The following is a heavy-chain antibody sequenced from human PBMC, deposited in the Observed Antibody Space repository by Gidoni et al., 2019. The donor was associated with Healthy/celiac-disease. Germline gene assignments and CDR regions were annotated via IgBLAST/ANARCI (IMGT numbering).Heavy chain of an antibody. Sequence: EVQLVESGGGLVKPGGSLRLSCAASGFTFRNDWMSWVRQAPGKGLEWVGRIKSKTDGGTTDYAAPVKGRFTISRDDSKNTLYLQMNSLKTEDTAVYYCTTEPSLLWFGVQIYGMDVWGQGTTVTVSS. CDR2: IKSKTDGGTT. J-gene: IGHJ6*02. CDR1: GFTFRNDW. D-gene: IGHD3-10*01. V-gene: IGHV3-15*01. CDR3: TTEPSLLWFGVQIYGMDV.